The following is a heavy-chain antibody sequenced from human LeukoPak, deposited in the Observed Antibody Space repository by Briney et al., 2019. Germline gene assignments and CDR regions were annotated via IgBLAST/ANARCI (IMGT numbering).Heavy chain of an antibody. V-gene: IGHV1-69*05. D-gene: IGHD1-1*01. CDR1: GGTFSSYA. CDR3: ACPERTGTDGLDAFDI. CDR2: IIPIFGTA. Sequence: SVKVSCKASGGTFSSYAISWVRQAPGQGLEWMGGIIPIFGTANYAQKFQGRVTITTDESTSTAYMELSSLRSEDTAVYYCACPERTGTDGLDAFDIWGQGTMVTVSS. J-gene: IGHJ3*02.